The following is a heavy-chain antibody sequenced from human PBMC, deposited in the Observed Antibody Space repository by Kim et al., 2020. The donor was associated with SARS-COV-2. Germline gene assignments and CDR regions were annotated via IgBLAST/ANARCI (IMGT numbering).Heavy chain of an antibody. V-gene: IGHV4-59*01. CDR1: GDSFSSYY. CDR2: IYYSGSTTYNPSL. D-gene: IGHD3-16*01. J-gene: IGHJ4*02. CDR3: AGYHYDYRHELHFDY. Sequence: SETLSLTCSVSGDSFSSYYWSWIRQPPGKGLEWIGYIYYSGSTTYNPSLNYNPSLKSRVTISVDTSENQFSLRLSSVTAADTAVYYCAGYHYDYRHELHFDYWGQGTLVTVSS.